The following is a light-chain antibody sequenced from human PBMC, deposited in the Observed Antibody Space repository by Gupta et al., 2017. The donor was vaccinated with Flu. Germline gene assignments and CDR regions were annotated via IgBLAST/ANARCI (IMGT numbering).Light chain of an antibody. Sequence: QSALTQPPSVSGSPGQSVTISCTGTSFDVGTYNRVSWYQQSPGTVPKLMIYEVSKRPSGVPDRFSGSKSGNTASLTISGLQGEDEADYYCSSYTSSYTFVFGTGTKVTVL. J-gene: IGLJ1*01. CDR1: SFDVGTYNR. CDR3: SSYTSSYTFV. CDR2: EVS. V-gene: IGLV2-18*02.